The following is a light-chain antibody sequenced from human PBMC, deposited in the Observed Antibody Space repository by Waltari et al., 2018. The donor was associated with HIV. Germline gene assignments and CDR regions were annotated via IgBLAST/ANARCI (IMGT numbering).Light chain of an antibody. CDR1: RSNTGSKT. Sequence: QSVLTQPPSASGTPGQRVTIPCSGSRSNTGSKTVNWYQQLPGTAPKLLIYYNNQRPSGVPDRFSGSKSGTSASLAISGLQSEDEADYYCAAWDRSLNGPVFGTGTKVTVL. J-gene: IGLJ1*01. CDR2: YNN. V-gene: IGLV1-44*01. CDR3: AAWDRSLNGPV.